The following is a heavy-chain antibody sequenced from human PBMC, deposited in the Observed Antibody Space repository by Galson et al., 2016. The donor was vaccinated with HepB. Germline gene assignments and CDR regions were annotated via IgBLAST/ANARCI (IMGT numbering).Heavy chain of an antibody. CDR2: IFGRGNK. J-gene: IGHJ4*02. V-gene: IGHV3-53*01. CDR1: GFTVSDNH. D-gene: IGHD4-23*01. CDR3: AGYGGNSV. Sequence: SLRLSCAAAGFTVSDNHVTWIRQAPGKGLECVSVIFGRGNKYYADSVEGRFTISRDNARNTVYLQMNSLRTEDTAVYYCAGYGGNSVWGQGTLVTVSS.